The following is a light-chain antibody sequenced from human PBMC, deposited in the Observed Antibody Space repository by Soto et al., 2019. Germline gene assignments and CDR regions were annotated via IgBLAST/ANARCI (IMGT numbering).Light chain of an antibody. Sequence: IQMTQSPSTLSASVGDRVTITCRASQSISSWLAWYQQKPGKAPKLLIYDASSLESGVPSRFSGSGSGTDFTLTISSLQPEDFATYYCQQSYSIPVWTFGQGTKVDIK. CDR3: QQSYSIPVWT. J-gene: IGKJ1*01. CDR1: QSISSW. V-gene: IGKV1-5*01. CDR2: DAS.